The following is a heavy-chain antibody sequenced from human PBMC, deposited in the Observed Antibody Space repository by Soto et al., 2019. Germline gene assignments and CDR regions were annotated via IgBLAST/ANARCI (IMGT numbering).Heavy chain of an antibody. CDR3: ESEMAGLGGVYDY. D-gene: IGHD3-16*01. CDR2: ISGSSGNA. V-gene: IGHV1-18*01. CDR1: GYTFTKYG. Sequence: QVQLVQSGAEVKNPGASVKVSCKTSGYTFTKYGVGWVRQAPGQGLEWMGWISGSSGNANYAEKVQGRITLTTDTSTSTAYIELRSLRSDDTAVYYCESEMAGLGGVYDYWGQGTLVTVSS. J-gene: IGHJ4*02.